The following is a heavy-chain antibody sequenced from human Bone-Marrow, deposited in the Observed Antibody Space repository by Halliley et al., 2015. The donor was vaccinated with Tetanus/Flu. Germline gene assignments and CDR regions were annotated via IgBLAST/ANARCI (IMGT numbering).Heavy chain of an antibody. CDR3: AGRQGIVGSDDNYYCGLDV. CDR1: GYSFSDYW. J-gene: IGHJ6*02. D-gene: IGHD3-22*01. V-gene: IGHV5-51*01. CDR2: IFPGDSET. Sequence: QLVQSGAEVKEPGESLKISCKGSGYSFSDYWIDWVRQMPGQGLESMGIIFPGDSETRYGPSFQGQVTISADTSISTAYLQWSSLKASDSGIYFCAGRQGIVGSDDNYYCGLDVWGQGTTVSVYS.